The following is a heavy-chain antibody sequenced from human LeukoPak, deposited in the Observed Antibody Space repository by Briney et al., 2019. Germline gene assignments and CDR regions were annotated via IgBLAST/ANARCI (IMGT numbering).Heavy chain of an antibody. Sequence: PGGSLRLSCAASGFTFSSYGMHWVRQAPGKGLEWVAFIRYDGSNKYYADSVKGRFTISRDNSKNTLYLQMNSLRAEDTAVCYCAAPPTASIGYWGQETLVTVSS. J-gene: IGHJ4*02. CDR2: IRYDGSNK. D-gene: IGHD4-17*01. CDR1: GFTFSSYG. CDR3: AAPPTASIGY. V-gene: IGHV3-30*02.